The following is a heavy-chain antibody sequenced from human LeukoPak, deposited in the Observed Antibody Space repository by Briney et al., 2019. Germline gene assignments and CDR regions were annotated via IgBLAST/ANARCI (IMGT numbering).Heavy chain of an antibody. CDR1: GFTFSSYS. D-gene: IGHD4-17*01. V-gene: IGHV3-48*01. CDR2: ISSSSSTI. J-gene: IGHJ6*03. Sequence: PGGSLRLSCAAPGFTFSSYSMNWVRQAPGKGLEWVSYISSSSSTIYYADSAKGRFTISRDNAKNSLYLQMTSLRAEDTAVYYCARGTVTTVSYYYYYMDVWGKGTTVTVSS. CDR3: ARGTVTTVSYYYYYMDV.